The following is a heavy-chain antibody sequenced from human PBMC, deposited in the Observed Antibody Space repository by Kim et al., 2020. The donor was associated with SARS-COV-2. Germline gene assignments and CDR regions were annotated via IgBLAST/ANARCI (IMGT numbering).Heavy chain of an antibody. CDR1: GFTFSSYA. CDR2: ISYDGSNK. Sequence: GGSLRLSCAASGFTFSSYAMHWVRQAPGKGLEWVAVISYDGSNKYYADSVKGRFTISRDNSKNTLYLQMNSLRAEDTAVYYCARDTTPTYYYGSGSYSVLGYFDYWGQGTLVTVSS. J-gene: IGHJ4*02. D-gene: IGHD3-10*01. CDR3: ARDTTPTYYYGSGSYSVLGYFDY. V-gene: IGHV3-30*04.